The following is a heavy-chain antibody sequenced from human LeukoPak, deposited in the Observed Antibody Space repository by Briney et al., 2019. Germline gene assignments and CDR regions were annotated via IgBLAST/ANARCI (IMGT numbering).Heavy chain of an antibody. Sequence: GESPKISCTGSGYSFTSYWIGWVRQLPGKGLEGMGIIYPAESSTRYSPSFQGQVTISADRSTSTVYLQWSSLKASDTAMYYCATTGNLPAAAAYWGQGTLVTVSS. CDR1: GYSFTSYW. CDR2: IYPAESST. J-gene: IGHJ4*02. V-gene: IGHV5-51*01. CDR3: ATTGNLPAAAAY. D-gene: IGHD2-2*01.